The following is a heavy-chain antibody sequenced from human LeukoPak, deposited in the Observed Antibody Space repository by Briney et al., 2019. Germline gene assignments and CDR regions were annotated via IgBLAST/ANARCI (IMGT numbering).Heavy chain of an antibody. CDR3: ANTLPYYYDSSGYYPLDY. CDR1: GFTFSSYA. D-gene: IGHD3-22*01. Sequence: GGSLRLSCAASGFTFSSYAMSWVRQAPGKGLEWVSAISVSGGYTCYADSETGPFTISINNSKNTLYLKMNSLRAEDTAVYYCANTLPYYYDSSGYYPLDYWGQGTLVTVSS. CDR2: ISVSGGYT. J-gene: IGHJ4*02. V-gene: IGHV3-23*01.